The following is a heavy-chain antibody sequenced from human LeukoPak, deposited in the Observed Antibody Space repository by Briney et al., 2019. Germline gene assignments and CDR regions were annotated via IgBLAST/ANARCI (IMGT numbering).Heavy chain of an antibody. Sequence: GGSLRLSCAASGFTFSSYGMHWVRQAPGKGLEWAAVIWNDGNKKYYADSVKGRFTISRDNSKNTLYLQMNSLRVEDTAVYYCAKEGGYCSSTSCYDYWGQGTLVTVSS. V-gene: IGHV3-33*06. CDR3: AKEGGYCSSTSCYDY. D-gene: IGHD2-2*01. CDR2: IWNDGNKK. CDR1: GFTFSSYG. J-gene: IGHJ4*02.